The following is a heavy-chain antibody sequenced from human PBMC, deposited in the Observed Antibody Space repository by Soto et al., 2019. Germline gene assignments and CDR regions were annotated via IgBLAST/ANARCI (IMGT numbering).Heavy chain of an antibody. CDR1: GFTFSSYS. Sequence: EVQLVESGGGLVKPGGSLRLSCAASGFTFSSYSMNWVRQAPGKGLEWVSSISSSSSYIYYADSVKGRFTISRDNAKNSLYLEMNGLRAEDTAVYYCARDMTTVTTPPYYYYYMDVWGKGTTVTVSS. D-gene: IGHD4-4*01. J-gene: IGHJ6*03. V-gene: IGHV3-21*01. CDR2: ISSSSSYI. CDR3: ARDMTTVTTPPYYYYYMDV.